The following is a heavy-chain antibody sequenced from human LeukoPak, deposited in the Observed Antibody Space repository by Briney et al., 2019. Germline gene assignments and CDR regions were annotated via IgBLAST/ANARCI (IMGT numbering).Heavy chain of an antibody. Sequence: SETLSLTCAVYGGSFSGYYWSWIRQPPGKGLEWMGEINHSGSTNYNPSLKSRVTISVDTSKNQFSLKLSSVTAADTAVYYCARGHRVYSSGWYADYWGQGTLVTVSS. CDR2: INHSGST. J-gene: IGHJ4*02. D-gene: IGHD6-19*01. CDR1: GGSFSGYY. CDR3: ARGHRVYSSGWYADY. V-gene: IGHV4-34*01.